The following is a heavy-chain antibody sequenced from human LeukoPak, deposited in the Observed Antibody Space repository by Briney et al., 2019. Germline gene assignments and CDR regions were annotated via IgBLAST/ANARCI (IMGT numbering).Heavy chain of an antibody. CDR3: ATVYRKAAAVSH. Sequence: SETLSLTCTVSGGSISSSSYYWGWIRQPPGKGLEWIGSIYYSGSTYYNPSLKSRVTISVDMSKNQFSLKVSSVTAADTAVYYCATVYRKAAAVSHWGQGTLVTVSS. D-gene: IGHD6-13*01. V-gene: IGHV4-39*07. CDR1: GGSISSSSYY. J-gene: IGHJ4*02. CDR2: IYYSGST.